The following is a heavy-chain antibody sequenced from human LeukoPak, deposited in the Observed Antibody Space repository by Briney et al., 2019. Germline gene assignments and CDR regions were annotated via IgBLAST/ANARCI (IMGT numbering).Heavy chain of an antibody. CDR2: VYYSGST. V-gene: IGHV4-59*08. CDR3: ARHPNYYDSSGYYSFDY. Sequence: PSETLSLTCTVSGGSISSYYWSWIRQPPGKGLEWIGYVYYSGSTNYSPSLKSRVTISVDTSKNQFSLKLSSVTAADTAVYYCARHPNYYDSSGYYSFDYWGQGTLVTVSS. CDR1: GGSISSYY. J-gene: IGHJ4*02. D-gene: IGHD3-22*01.